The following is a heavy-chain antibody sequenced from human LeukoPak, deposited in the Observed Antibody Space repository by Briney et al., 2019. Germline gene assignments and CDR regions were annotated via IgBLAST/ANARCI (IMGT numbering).Heavy chain of an antibody. V-gene: IGHV3-23*01. CDR3: ARELFDFDY. J-gene: IGHJ4*02. D-gene: IGHD3-10*01. CDR1: GFTFDNFA. CDR2: ITGSGGST. Sequence: GGSLRLSCAPSGFTFDNFAMTWVRQAPGKGVEWVSEITGSGGSTYYADSVKGRFTISRDNSKNTLYLQMNRLRAEDTAIYYCARELFDFDYWGQGTLVTVSS.